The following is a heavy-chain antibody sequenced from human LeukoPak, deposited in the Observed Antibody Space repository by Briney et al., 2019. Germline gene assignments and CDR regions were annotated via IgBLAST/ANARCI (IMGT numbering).Heavy chain of an antibody. D-gene: IGHD2-2*01. Sequence: SETLSLTCAVYGGSFSGYYWSWIRQPPGKGLEWIGEINNSGSTNHNPSLTSRVTISADTTKKQFSLKLSSVTAADTAVYYCARGAGYCTSTTCPSLDYWGQGILVTVSS. V-gene: IGHV4-34*01. CDR1: GGSFSGYY. J-gene: IGHJ4*02. CDR3: ARGAGYCTSTTCPSLDY. CDR2: INNSGST.